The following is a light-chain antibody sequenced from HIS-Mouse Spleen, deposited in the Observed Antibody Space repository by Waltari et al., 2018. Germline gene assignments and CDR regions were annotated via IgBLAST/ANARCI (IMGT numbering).Light chain of an antibody. V-gene: IGKV3-11*01. CDR3: QQRSNWPIT. J-gene: IGKJ5*01. Sequence: EIVLTQSPATLSLSPGARATLSCRDSQSVSSNLAWYQQKPGQAPRLLIYDASNRATGIPARFSGSGSGTDFTLTISSLEPEDFAVYYCQQRSNWPITFGQGTRLGIK. CDR1: QSVSSN. CDR2: DAS.